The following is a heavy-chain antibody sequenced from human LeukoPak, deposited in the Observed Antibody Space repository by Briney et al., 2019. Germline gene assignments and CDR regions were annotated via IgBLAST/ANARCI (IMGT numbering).Heavy chain of an antibody. Sequence: SETLSLTCTVSGGSISSYFWNWIRQPPGKALEWIGYIYYSGSTNYNPSLKSRVTISVDTSKNQFSLKLSSVTAADTAVYYCARAPDYGSGSYGFDYWGQGTLVTVSS. V-gene: IGHV4-59*01. CDR2: IYYSGST. CDR3: ARAPDYGSGSYGFDY. D-gene: IGHD3-10*01. J-gene: IGHJ4*02. CDR1: GGSISSYF.